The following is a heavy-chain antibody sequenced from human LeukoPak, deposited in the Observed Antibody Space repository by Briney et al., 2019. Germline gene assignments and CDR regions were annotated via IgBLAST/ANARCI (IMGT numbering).Heavy chain of an antibody. V-gene: IGHV3-48*02. D-gene: IGHD2-21*01. CDR1: GFTFSSYA. CDR3: ARVWQDYSGVDY. CDR2: ISTTGTTI. Sequence: GGSLRLSCAASGFTFSSYAMSWVRQAPGKGLEWISYISTTGTTIHYADSVKGRFAISRDNAKSSLYLQMNSLRDEDTAVYYCARVWQDYSGVDYWGQGTLVTVSS. J-gene: IGHJ4*02.